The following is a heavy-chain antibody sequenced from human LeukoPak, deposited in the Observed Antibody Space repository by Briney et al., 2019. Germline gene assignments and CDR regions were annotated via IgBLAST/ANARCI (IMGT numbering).Heavy chain of an antibody. CDR2: IYTSGST. CDR1: GGSISTYY. D-gene: IGHD3-22*01. J-gene: IGHJ3*02. V-gene: IGHV4-4*07. Sequence: SETLSLTCTVSGGSISTYYWSWIRQPAGKGLEWIGRIYTSGSTNYNPSLKSRVTMSVDTSKNQFSLKLSSVTAADTAVYYCARDYDSSGYYLSDAFDIWGQGTMVTVSS. CDR3: ARDYDSSGYYLSDAFDI.